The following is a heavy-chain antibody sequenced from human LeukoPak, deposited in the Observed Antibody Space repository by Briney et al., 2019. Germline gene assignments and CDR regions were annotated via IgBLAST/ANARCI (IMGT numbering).Heavy chain of an antibody. Sequence: PSETLSLTCTLSGGSISSYYWSWIRKPPGKGLEWIGYIYYSGTTNYNPSLRSRVTISVDTSKNQFSLKLSSVTPADTAVYYCARGGIQLWSSNGVDPWGQGTLVTVSS. CDR1: GGSISSYY. V-gene: IGHV4-59*01. CDR3: ARGGIQLWSSNGVDP. CDR2: IYYSGTT. J-gene: IGHJ5*02. D-gene: IGHD5-18*01.